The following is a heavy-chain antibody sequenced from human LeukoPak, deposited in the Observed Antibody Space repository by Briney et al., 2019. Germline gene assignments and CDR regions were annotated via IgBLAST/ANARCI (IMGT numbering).Heavy chain of an antibody. CDR1: GYTFTSYG. D-gene: IGHD5-24*01. CDR3: ARDGRPALYEGEMATITGFLYDY. V-gene: IGHV1-18*01. Sequence: ASVKVSCKASGYTFTSYGISWVRQAPGQGLEWMGWISAYNGNTNYAQKLQGRVTMTTDTSTCTAYMELRSLRSDDTAVYYCARDGRPALYEGEMATITGFLYDYWGQGTLVTVSS. J-gene: IGHJ4*02. CDR2: ISAYNGNT.